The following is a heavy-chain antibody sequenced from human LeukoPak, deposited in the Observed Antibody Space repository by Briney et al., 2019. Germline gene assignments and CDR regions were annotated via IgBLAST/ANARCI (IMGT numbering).Heavy chain of an antibody. CDR1: GFTFSSHR. Sequence: PGGSLRLSCAASGFTFSSHRMHWVRQAPGKGLVWVSGISSDGSRPRYADSVNGRFTISRDNAKNTLYLQMNSLRAEDTAVYFCVRDGQGSTPLDYWGQGTLVTVSS. CDR2: ISSDGSRP. J-gene: IGHJ4*02. V-gene: IGHV3-74*01. CDR3: VRDGQGSTPLDY. D-gene: IGHD1-26*01.